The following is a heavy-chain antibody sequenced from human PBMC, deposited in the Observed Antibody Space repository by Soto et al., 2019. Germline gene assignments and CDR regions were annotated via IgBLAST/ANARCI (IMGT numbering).Heavy chain of an antibody. J-gene: IGHJ2*01. CDR2: IIPILGIA. CDR1: GGTFSSYT. CDR3: ASTGGNTGDALLDWYFDL. Sequence: QVQLVQSGAEVKKPGSSVKVSCKASGGTFSSYTISWVRQAPGQGLEWMGRIIPILGIANYAQKFQGRVTSTADKSTSTAYTELSSLRSEDTAGYYCASTGGNTGDALLDWYFDLWGRGTLVTVSS. V-gene: IGHV1-69*02. D-gene: IGHD7-27*01.